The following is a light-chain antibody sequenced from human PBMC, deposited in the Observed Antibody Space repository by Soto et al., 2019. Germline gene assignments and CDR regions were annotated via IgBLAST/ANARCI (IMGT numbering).Light chain of an antibody. V-gene: IGLV4-69*01. J-gene: IGLJ2*01. Sequence: QYVLTQSPSASASLGASDKLTCTLSSGHSSYAIAWHQQHPEKGPRYLMKVNTDGSHNKGDGIPDRFSGSSSGAERYLTISSLQSEDEADYYCQTWGAGFSVVFGGGTKLTVL. CDR1: SGHSSYA. CDR3: QTWGAGFSVV. CDR2: VNTDGSH.